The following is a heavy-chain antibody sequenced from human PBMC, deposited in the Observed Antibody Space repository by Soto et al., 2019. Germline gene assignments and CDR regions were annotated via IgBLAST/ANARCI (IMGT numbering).Heavy chain of an antibody. V-gene: IGHV1-69*13. D-gene: IGHD3-22*01. J-gene: IGHJ4*02. CDR3: ASGYYYDSSGYPDPFDY. CDR1: GGTFSSYA. CDR2: IIPIFGTA. Sequence: SVKVSCKASGGTFSSYAISWVRQAPGQGLEWMGGIIPIFGTANYAQKFQGRVTITADESTSTAYMELSSLRSEDTAVYYCASGYYYDSSGYPDPFDYWGQGTLVTVSS.